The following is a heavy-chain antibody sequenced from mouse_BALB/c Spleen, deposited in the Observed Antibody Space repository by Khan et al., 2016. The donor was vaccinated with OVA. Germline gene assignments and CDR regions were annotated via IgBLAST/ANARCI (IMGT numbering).Heavy chain of an antibody. J-gene: IGHJ3*02. V-gene: IGHV1-5*01. Sequence: VQLKQSGTVLARPGTSVKMSCTASGYTFTSYWMHWVKQRPGQGLEWIGAIYPGNSDTSYNQKFKGKATLTAVTSTSTAYMELSSLTTEDSAVYYCKRCGNLFGYWGQGTLVTVSA. D-gene: IGHD2-1*01. CDR3: KRCGNLFGY. CDR2: IYPGNSDT. CDR1: GYTFTSYW.